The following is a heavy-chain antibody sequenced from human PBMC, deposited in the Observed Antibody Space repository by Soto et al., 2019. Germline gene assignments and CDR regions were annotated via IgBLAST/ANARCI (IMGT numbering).Heavy chain of an antibody. V-gene: IGHV4-59*01. Sequence: TSETLSLTCTVSGGSISSYYWSWIRQPPGKGLEWIGYIYYSGSTNYNPSLKSRVTISVDTSKNQFSLKLSSVTAADTAVYYCAREVVYSSSSYTPYYYYYYMDVRGKGTTVTVSS. J-gene: IGHJ6*03. CDR2: IYYSGST. CDR1: GGSISSYY. CDR3: AREVVYSSSSYTPYYYYYYMDV. D-gene: IGHD6-6*01.